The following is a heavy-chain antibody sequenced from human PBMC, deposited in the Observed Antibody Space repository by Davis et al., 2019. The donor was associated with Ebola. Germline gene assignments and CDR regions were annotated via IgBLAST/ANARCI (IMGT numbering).Heavy chain of an antibody. V-gene: IGHV3-7*03. CDR2: INQDGSEP. CDR1: GFTFRSYW. CDR3: VRFFFDL. J-gene: IGHJ4*02. Sequence: GGSLRLSCAASGFTFRSYWMGWVRQAPGKGLEWVANINQDGSEPKYVDSVKGRFTISRDNAKNSLFLQMNNLRAEDTATYYCVRFFFDLWGQGALATVSS.